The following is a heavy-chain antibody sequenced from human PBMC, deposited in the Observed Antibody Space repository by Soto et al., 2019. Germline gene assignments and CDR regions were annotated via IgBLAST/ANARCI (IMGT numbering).Heavy chain of an antibody. V-gene: IGHV1-24*01. CDR1: GYTLTELS. Sequence: GASVKVSCKVSGYTLTELSMHWVRQAPGKGLEWMGRFDPEDGETIYAQKFQGRVTMTEDTSTDTAYMELSSLRSEDTAVYYCATLKGRYRGYDFGYWGQGTLVTVS. CDR3: ATLKGRYRGYDFGY. J-gene: IGHJ4*02. CDR2: FDPEDGET. D-gene: IGHD5-12*01.